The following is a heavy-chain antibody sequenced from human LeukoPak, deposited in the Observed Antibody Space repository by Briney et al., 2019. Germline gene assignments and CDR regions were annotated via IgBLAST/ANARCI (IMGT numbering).Heavy chain of an antibody. CDR3: ARKSLGWAAAGQNNWFDP. D-gene: IGHD6-13*01. CDR2: ISGSGGST. Sequence: GGSLRLPCAASGFTFSSYGMSWVRQAPGKGLEWVSAISGSGGSTYYADSVKGRFTISRDNSKNTLYLQMNSLRAEDTAVYYCARKSLGWAAAGQNNWFDPWGQGTLVTVSS. J-gene: IGHJ5*02. V-gene: IGHV3-23*01. CDR1: GFTFSSYG.